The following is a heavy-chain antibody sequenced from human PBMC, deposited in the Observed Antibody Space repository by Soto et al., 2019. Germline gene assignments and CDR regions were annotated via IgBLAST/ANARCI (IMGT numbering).Heavy chain of an antibody. V-gene: IGHV4-39*01. CDR2: IYYSGST. D-gene: IGHD6-19*01. CDR3: ATTLSVVASIDY. Sequence: SETLSLTCTVSGGSISSSSYYWGWIRQPPGKGLEWIGSIYYSGSTYYNPSLKSRVTISVDTSKNQFSLKLSSVTAADTAVYYCATTLSVVASIDYWGQGTLVTVSS. CDR1: GGSISSSSYY. J-gene: IGHJ4*02.